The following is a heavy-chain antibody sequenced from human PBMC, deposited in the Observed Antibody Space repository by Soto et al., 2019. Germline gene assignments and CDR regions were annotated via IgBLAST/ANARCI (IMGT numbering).Heavy chain of an antibody. Sequence: GGSLRLSCAASGFTFSSYAMSWVRQAPGKGLEWVSAISGSGGSTYYADSVKGRFTISRDNSKNTLYLQMNSLRAEDTAVYYCEKDYKSDIVLTVSRGGGAFDIWGQRTMVPVSS. V-gene: IGHV3-23*01. CDR2: ISGSGGST. D-gene: IGHD2-8*01. CDR3: EKDYKSDIVLTVSRGGGAFDI. J-gene: IGHJ3*02. CDR1: GFTFSSYA.